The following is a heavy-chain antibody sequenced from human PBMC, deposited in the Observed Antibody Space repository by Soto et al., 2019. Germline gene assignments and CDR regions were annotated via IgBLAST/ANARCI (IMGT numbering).Heavy chain of an antibody. V-gene: IGHV3-21*01. Sequence: SLRLSCAASGFTFSSYSMDWVRQAPGKGLEWVSSISGSSSYIYYADSVKGRFTISRDNAKNSLYLQMNSLRGEDTAVYYCARGPPFDYWGQGTLVTVSS. CDR2: ISGSSSYI. CDR1: GFTFSSYS. J-gene: IGHJ4*02. CDR3: ARGPPFDY.